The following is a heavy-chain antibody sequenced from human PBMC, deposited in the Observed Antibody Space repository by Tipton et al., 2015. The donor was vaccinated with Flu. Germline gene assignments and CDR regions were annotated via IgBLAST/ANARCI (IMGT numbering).Heavy chain of an antibody. J-gene: IGHJ4*02. Sequence: LRLSCTVSGDSITSSSFYWSWIRQPPGKGLEWIAYISNSGSSNYNPSLKSRITVSVDTSKNQFSLILSSVTAADTAVYYCARSSRGWYRAMFDWGQGTLVTVSS. CDR1: GDSITSSSFY. CDR3: ARSSRGWYRAMFD. CDR2: ISNSGSS. V-gene: IGHV4-61*01. D-gene: IGHD6-19*01.